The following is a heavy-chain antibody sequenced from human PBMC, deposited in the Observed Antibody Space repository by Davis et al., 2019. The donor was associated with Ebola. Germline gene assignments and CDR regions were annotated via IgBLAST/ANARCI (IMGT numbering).Heavy chain of an antibody. CDR2: VKSDGSST. J-gene: IGHJ6*02. CDR3: ARGSRNMDV. V-gene: IGHV3-74*01. CDR1: GFTFSSNW. Sequence: GESLKISCAASGFTFSSNWMHWVRQAPGKGLVWVSRVKSDGSSTSYADSVKGRFTISRDNAKDSLYLQMNSLRAKDTAVYYCARGSRNMDVWGQGTTVTVSS.